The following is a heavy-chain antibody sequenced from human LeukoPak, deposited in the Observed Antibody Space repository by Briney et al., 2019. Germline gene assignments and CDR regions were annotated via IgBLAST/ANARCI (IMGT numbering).Heavy chain of an antibody. CDR2: INHSGST. CDR3: ARGLRYYGSGSYYQGSDY. Sequence: PSETLSLTCAVYGGSFSGYYWSWIRQPPGKGLEWIGGINHSGSTNYNPSLKSRVTISVDTSKNQFSLKLSSVTAADTAVYYCARGLRYYGSGSYYQGSDYWGQGTLVTVSS. D-gene: IGHD3-10*01. V-gene: IGHV4-34*01. CDR1: GGSFSGYY. J-gene: IGHJ4*02.